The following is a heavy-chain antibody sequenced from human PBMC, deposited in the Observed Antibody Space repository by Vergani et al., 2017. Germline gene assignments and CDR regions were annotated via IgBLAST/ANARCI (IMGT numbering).Heavy chain of an antibody. CDR1: GGSFSGYN. D-gene: IGHD5-12*01. V-gene: IGHV4-34*01. J-gene: IGHJ6*02. CDR2: INHSGST. Sequence: QVQLQQWGAGLLKPSETLSLTCAVSGGSFSGYNWSWIPQPPGKGLEWIGEINHSGSTNYNPSLKSRVTISVDTSKNQFSLKLSSVTAADTAVYYCARRVGGYDIRAARYGMDVWGQGTTVTVSS. CDR3: ARRVGGYDIRAARYGMDV.